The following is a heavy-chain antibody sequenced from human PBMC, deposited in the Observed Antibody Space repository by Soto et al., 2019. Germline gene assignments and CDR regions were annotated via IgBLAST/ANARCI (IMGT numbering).Heavy chain of an antibody. CDR3: AREVAADGTFREDVFDI. J-gene: IGHJ3*02. Sequence: QVHLVQSGAEVKKPGSSVKVSCKAPGGTFSNHAINWVRQAPGQVLEWMGRIIPIFTTTNYAQKFQGRVSMTADESTTTAYMELSSLIHDDTAVYYCAREVAADGTFREDVFDIWGQGTLVTVSS. V-gene: IGHV1-69*12. CDR2: IIPIFTTT. CDR1: GGTFSNHA. D-gene: IGHD6-13*01.